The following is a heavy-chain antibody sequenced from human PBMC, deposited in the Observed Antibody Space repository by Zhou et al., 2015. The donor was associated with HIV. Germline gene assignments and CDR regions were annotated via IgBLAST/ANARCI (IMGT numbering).Heavy chain of an antibody. CDR1: GGTFSSYA. D-gene: IGHD2-2*01. Sequence: QVQLVQSGAEVKKPGSSVKVSCKASGGTFSSYAISWVRQAPGQGLEWMGGIIPIFGTANYAQKFQGRVTITADESTSTAYMELSSLRSEDTAVYYCARGVVVVPAAIPVPRAFDIWGQGTMVTVSS. J-gene: IGHJ3*02. CDR3: ARGVVVVPAAIPVPRAFDI. CDR2: IIPIFGTA. V-gene: IGHV1-69*01.